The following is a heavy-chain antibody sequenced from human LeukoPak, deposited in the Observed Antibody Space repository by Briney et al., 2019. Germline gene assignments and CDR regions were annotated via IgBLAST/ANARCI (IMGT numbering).Heavy chain of an antibody. CDR2: IRYDGSNK. CDR1: GFTFSSYG. V-gene: IGHV3-30*02. CDR3: ARGSDMEYGDFEDY. J-gene: IGHJ4*02. Sequence: GGSLRLSCAASGFTFSSYGMHWVRQAPGKGLEWVAFIRYDGSNKYYADSVKGRFTVSRDNSKNTLYLQMNSLRAEDTAVYYCARGSDMEYGDFEDYWGQGTLVTVSS. D-gene: IGHD4-17*01.